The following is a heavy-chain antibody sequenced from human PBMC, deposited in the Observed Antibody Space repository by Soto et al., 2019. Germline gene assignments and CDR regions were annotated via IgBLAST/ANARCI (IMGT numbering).Heavy chain of an antibody. Sequence: ASVKVSCKASGGTFTSYGISWVRQAPGQGLEWMGGIIPIFGTGSYAQKFQGRVTITADESTSTVYVDLSSLRSEDTAVYYCARGRNYYDSSSYYDAADMWGQGTMVTVSS. J-gene: IGHJ3*02. D-gene: IGHD3-22*01. CDR1: GGTFTSYG. CDR2: IIPIFGTG. CDR3: ARGRNYYDSSSYYDAADM. V-gene: IGHV1-69*13.